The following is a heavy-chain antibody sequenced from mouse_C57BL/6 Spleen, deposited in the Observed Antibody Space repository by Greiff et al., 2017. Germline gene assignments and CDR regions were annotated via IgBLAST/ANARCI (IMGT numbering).Heavy chain of an antibody. CDR2: IHPNSGST. Sequence: QVQLPQPGAELVKPGASVKLSCKASGYTFTSYWMHWVKQRPGQGLEWIGMIHPNSGSTNYNEKFKSKATLTVDKSSSTAYMQLSSLTSEDSAVYYCARQTAQATWLAYWGQGTLVTVSA. D-gene: IGHD3-2*02. CDR3: ARQTAQATWLAY. J-gene: IGHJ3*01. CDR1: GYTFTSYW. V-gene: IGHV1-64*01.